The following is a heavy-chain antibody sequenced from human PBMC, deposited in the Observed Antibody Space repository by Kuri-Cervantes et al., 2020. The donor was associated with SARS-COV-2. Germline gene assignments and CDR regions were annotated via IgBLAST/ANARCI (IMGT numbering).Heavy chain of an antibody. D-gene: IGHD3-16*01. CDR2: ISGSGGST. CDR3: AKDYDYTCDY. CDR1: GFTFSSYA. J-gene: IGHJ4*02. Sequence: GESLKISCAASGFTFSSYAMSWVRQAPGKGLEWVSAISGSGGSTYYADSVKGRFTISRDNSKNTLYLQMNSLRAEDTAVYYCAKDYDYTCDYWGQGNLVNVSS. V-gene: IGHV3-23*01.